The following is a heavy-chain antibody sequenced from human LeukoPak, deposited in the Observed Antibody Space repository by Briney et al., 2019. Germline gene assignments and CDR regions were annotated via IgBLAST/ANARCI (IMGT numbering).Heavy chain of an antibody. D-gene: IGHD6-19*01. CDR1: GFTFSSCG. Sequence: GGSLRLSCAASGFTFSSCGMHWVRQAPGKGLEWVAVISYDGSNKYYADSVKGRFTISRDNSKNTLYLQMNSLRAEDTAVYYCAKESIAVAGFDYWGQGTLVTVSS. CDR2: ISYDGSNK. J-gene: IGHJ4*02. CDR3: AKESIAVAGFDY. V-gene: IGHV3-30*18.